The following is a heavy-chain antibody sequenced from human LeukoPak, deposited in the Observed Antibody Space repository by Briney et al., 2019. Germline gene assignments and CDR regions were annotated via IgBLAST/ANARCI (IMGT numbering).Heavy chain of an antibody. CDR3: AREVYSSSWYGYYYYYYMDV. CDR1: GGTFSSYA. D-gene: IGHD6-13*01. J-gene: IGHJ6*03. CDR2: IIPIFGTA. V-gene: IGHV1-69*05. Sequence: ASVKVSCKASGGTFSSYAISWVRQALGQGLEWMGGIIPIFGTANYAQKFQGRVTITTDESTSTAYMELSSLRSEDTAVYYCAREVYSSSWYGYYYYYYMDVWGKGTTVTVSS.